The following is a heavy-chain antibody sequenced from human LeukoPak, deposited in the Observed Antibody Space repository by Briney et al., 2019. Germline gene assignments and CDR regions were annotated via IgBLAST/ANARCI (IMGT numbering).Heavy chain of an antibody. Sequence: SETLSLTRTVSGGSISSYYWSWIRQPPGKGLEWIGYIYYSGSTNYNPSLKSRVTISVDTSKNQFSLKLSSVTAADTAVYYCARDGSSSWYNWFDPWGQGTLVTVSS. V-gene: IGHV4-59*01. CDR2: IYYSGST. CDR1: GGSISSYY. CDR3: ARDGSSSWYNWFDP. J-gene: IGHJ5*02. D-gene: IGHD6-13*01.